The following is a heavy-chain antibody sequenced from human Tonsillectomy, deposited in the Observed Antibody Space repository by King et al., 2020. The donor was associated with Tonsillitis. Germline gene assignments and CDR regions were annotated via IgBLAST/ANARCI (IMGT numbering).Heavy chain of an antibody. CDR1: GFTFSTYA. J-gene: IGHJ4*02. Sequence: VQLVESGGGLVQPGGSLRLSCAASGFTFSTYAMTWVRQAPGKGLEWVSAISGSAASTYYADSVKGRFTISRDNSKNTLYLQMNSLRAEDTAVYYCAKVGYSSGWYGYFDYWGQGTLVTVSS. CDR2: ISGSAAST. D-gene: IGHD6-19*01. CDR3: AKVGYSSGWYGYFDY. V-gene: IGHV3-23*04.